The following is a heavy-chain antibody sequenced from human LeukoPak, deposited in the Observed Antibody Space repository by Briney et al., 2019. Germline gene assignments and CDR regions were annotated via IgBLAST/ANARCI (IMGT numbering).Heavy chain of an antibody. Sequence: GESLRLSCVASGFTFGSYAMSWVRQAPGKGLEWVSIITNGGATTYYADSVRGRFTISRDNSTNTLYLQMNSLRAEDTAVYYCVKLSSGSGSKFGFDSWGQGTLVTVSS. CDR3: VKLSSGSGSKFGFDS. CDR2: ITNGGATT. J-gene: IGHJ4*02. CDR1: GFTFGSYA. D-gene: IGHD6-19*01. V-gene: IGHV3-23*01.